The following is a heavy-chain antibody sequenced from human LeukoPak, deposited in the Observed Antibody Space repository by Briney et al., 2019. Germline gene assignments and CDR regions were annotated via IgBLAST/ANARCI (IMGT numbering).Heavy chain of an antibody. CDR3: AGGSGSYLLYYYGMDV. D-gene: IGHD3-10*01. CDR1: GGTFNSYA. J-gene: IGHJ6*02. V-gene: IGHV1-69*04. Sequence: ASVKVSCKASGGTFNSYAFDWVRQAPGQGLEWMGRITPVHDITNYAQRFQGRVTITADKSTTTVYMELSNLRSEDTAVYYCAGGSGSYLLYYYGMDVWGQGTTVTVSS. CDR2: ITPVHDIT.